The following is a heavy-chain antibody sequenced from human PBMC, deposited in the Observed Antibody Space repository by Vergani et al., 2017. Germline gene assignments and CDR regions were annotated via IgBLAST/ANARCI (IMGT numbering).Heavy chain of an antibody. CDR2: INPSGGHT. V-gene: IGHV1-46*03. J-gene: IGHJ4*02. Sequence: QVQVVQSGAEVKKSGASLKVSCKTSGYTFSNYYMHWVRQAPGQGLEWMGIINPSGGHTNYAQKFQGRVTMTRDTSTSTVYMELSSLRSEDTAIYYCARGDYGSLTGYRYWGQGTLVTVSA. CDR3: ARGDYGSLTGYRY. CDR1: GYTFSNYY. D-gene: IGHD3-9*01.